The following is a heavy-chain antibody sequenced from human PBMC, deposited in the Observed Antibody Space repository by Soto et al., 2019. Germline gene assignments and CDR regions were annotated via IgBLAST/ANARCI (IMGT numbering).Heavy chain of an antibody. CDR2: ISGSGGST. Sequence: GGSQRLSSAASGFTFSSYAMSWVRQAPGKGLEWVSAISGSGGSTYYADSVKGRFTISRDNSKNTLYLQMNSLRAEDTAVYYCAAGGVPAAIGSYYYGMDVWGQGTTVTVSS. CDR1: GFTFSSYA. V-gene: IGHV3-23*01. J-gene: IGHJ6*02. CDR3: AAGGVPAAIGSYYYGMDV. D-gene: IGHD2-2*01.